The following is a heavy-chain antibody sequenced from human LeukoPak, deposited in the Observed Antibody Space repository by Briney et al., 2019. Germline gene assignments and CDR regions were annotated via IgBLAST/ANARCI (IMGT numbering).Heavy chain of an antibody. J-gene: IGHJ4*02. V-gene: IGHV3-30*18. CDR3: AKDHGLCGGDCYSLGFDY. D-gene: IGHD2-21*02. CDR2: ISYDGSNK. CDR1: GFTFSSYG. Sequence: RSLRLSCAASGFTFSSYGMHWVRQAPGKGLEWVAVISYDGSNKYYADSVKGRFTISRDNSKNTLYLQMNSLRAEDTAVYYCAKDHGLCGGDCYSLGFDYWGQGTLVTVSS.